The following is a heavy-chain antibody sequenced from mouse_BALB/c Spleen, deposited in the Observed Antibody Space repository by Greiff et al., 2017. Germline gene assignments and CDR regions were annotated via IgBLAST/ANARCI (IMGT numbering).Heavy chain of an antibody. J-gene: IGHJ4*01. Sequence: EVKLVESGGGLVKLGGSLKLSCAASGFTFSSYYMSWVRQTPEKRLELVAAINSNGGSTYYPDTVKGRFTISRDNAKNTLYLQMSSLKSEDTALYYCARHGGYGPSEMDYWGQGTSVTVSS. D-gene: IGHD2-10*02. CDR3: ARHGGYGPSEMDY. CDR1: GFTFSSYY. V-gene: IGHV5-6-2*01. CDR2: INSNGGST.